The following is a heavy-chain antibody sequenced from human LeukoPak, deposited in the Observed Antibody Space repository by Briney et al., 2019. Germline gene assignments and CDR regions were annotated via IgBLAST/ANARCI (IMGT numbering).Heavy chain of an antibody. Sequence: ASVKVSCKASGYTFTSYGISWVRQAPGQGLEWMGWISAYNGNTNYAQKLQCRVTMTTDTSTSTAYMELRSLRSDDTAVYYCARDPEYRIAVAGKRGRYFDYWGQGTLVTVSS. CDR2: ISAYNGNT. CDR3: ARDPEYRIAVAGKRGRYFDY. J-gene: IGHJ4*02. D-gene: IGHD6-19*01. V-gene: IGHV1-18*01. CDR1: GYTFTSYG.